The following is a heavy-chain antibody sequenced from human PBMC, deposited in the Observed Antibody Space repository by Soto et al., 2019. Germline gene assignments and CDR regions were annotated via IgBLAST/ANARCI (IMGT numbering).Heavy chain of an antibody. Sequence: EVPLLESGGKLVQPGGSLTLSCAASGFTFSTYAMAWVRQAPGKGLEWVSGVSASGLNTDYADPVKGRFYISRDNSKNTVSLHMNSLRGEDTALYYCAKDLARRTSGYFFEYWGQGTPVTVSS. V-gene: IGHV3-23*01. J-gene: IGHJ4*02. CDR3: AKDLARRTSGYFFEY. CDR2: VSASGLNT. D-gene: IGHD1-1*01. CDR1: GFTFSTYA.